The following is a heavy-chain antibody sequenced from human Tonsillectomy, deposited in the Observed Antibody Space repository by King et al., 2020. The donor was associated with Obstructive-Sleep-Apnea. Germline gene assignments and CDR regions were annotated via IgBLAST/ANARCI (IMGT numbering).Heavy chain of an antibody. D-gene: IGHD1-26*01. CDR3: AKDRSDSGSYPYYFDY. CDR1: GFTFSSYG. J-gene: IGHJ4*02. V-gene: IGHV3-30*18. Sequence: VQLVESGGGVGQPGRSLRLSCAASGFTFSSYGIHWVRQAPGKGLEWVAVISYDGTKKYYEDSSKGRLTISRDNSKNTLYLQMNSLRAEDTAVYYCAKDRSDSGSYPYYFDYWGQGTLVTVSS. CDR2: ISYDGTKK.